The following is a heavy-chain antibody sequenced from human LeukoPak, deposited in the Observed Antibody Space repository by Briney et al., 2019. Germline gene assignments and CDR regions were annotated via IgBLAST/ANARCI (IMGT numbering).Heavy chain of an antibody. V-gene: IGHV3-23*01. CDR1: GFTFSSYA. D-gene: IGHD6-19*01. Sequence: GGSLRLSCAASGFTFSSYAMSWVRQAPGKGLEWVSAITGSGGYTYNADSVKGRFTISRDNSKNTLYLQMNSLRAEDTAVYYCAKVGVAGGYYWFDPWGQGTLVTVSS. J-gene: IGHJ5*02. CDR2: ITGSGGYT. CDR3: AKVGVAGGYYWFDP.